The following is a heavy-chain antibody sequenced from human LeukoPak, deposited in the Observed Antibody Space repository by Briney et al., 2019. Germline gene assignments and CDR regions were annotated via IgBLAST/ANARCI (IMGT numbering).Heavy chain of an antibody. J-gene: IGHJ1*01. Sequence: SETLSLTCTVSGASISSYFWSWIRQPPGKGLEWIGYIYSGTTNYNPSLESRVTISADTSKNQFSLKLSSVTATDTAVYYCARHGGYSSPYLHWGQGTLVTVSS. CDR3: ARHGGYSSPYLH. CDR2: IYSGTT. V-gene: IGHV4-59*08. CDR1: GASISSYF. D-gene: IGHD6-13*01.